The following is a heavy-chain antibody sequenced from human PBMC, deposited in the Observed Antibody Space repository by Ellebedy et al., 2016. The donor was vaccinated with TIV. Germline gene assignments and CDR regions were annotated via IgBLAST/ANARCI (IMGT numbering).Heavy chain of an antibody. Sequence: GESLKISCAASGFTFSAYGMHWVRQAPGKGLEWVTYIRYDGSNKYYADSVKGRFTISRDNSKNTLYLQMNTLRLDDTAVYYCAKEGNGDVWGQGTTVTVSS. CDR1: GFTFSAYG. CDR3: AKEGNGDV. CDR2: IRYDGSNK. D-gene: IGHD2-8*01. V-gene: IGHV3-30*02. J-gene: IGHJ6*02.